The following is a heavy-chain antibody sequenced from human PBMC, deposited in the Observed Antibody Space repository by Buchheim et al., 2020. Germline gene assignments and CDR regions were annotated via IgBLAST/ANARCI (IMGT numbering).Heavy chain of an antibody. J-gene: IGHJ5*02. CDR1: GFAFSSYG. CDR2: IWYDGSNK. V-gene: IGHV3-33*01. Sequence: QVQLVESGGGVVQPGRSLRLSCTASGFAFSSYGMQWVRQAPGKGLEWVAIIWYDGSNKYYADSVKDRFTISRDNSKNTLYLQMNSLRAEDTAVYYCGRDHGSGSYYKAGYNWFDPWGQGTL. CDR3: GRDHGSGSYYKAGYNWFDP. D-gene: IGHD3-10*01.